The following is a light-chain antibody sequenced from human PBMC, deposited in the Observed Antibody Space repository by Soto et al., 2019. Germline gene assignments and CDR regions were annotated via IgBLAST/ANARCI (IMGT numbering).Light chain of an antibody. J-gene: IGLJ2*01. CDR1: SSNIGSNT. Sequence: QSVLTQPPSASRTPGQRIIISCSGSSSNIGSNTVNWYQQLPGTAPKLLIYTNTHRPSGVPDRFSASKSGASASLAISGLQSEDEADYYCAAWDDSLNGPVFGGGTKLTVL. CDR2: TNT. V-gene: IGLV1-44*01. CDR3: AAWDDSLNGPV.